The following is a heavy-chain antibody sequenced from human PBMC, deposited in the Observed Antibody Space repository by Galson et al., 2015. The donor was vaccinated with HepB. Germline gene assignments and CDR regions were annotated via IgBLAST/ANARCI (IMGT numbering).Heavy chain of an antibody. D-gene: IGHD3-10*01. Sequence: SLRLSCAASGFTFSGSAMHWVRQASGKGLEWVGRIRSKAKSYATTYAASVKGRFTTSRDDAKNTAYLQMNSLKTEDTAVYYCTRLLTGGFGIDWFDPWGQGTLVTVSS. J-gene: IGHJ5*02. V-gene: IGHV3-73*01. CDR1: GFTFSGSA. CDR3: TRLLTGGFGIDWFDP. CDR2: IRSKAKSYAT.